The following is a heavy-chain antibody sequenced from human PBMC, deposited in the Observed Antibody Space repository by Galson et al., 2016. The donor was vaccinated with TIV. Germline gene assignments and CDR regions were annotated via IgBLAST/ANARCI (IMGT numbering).Heavy chain of an antibody. D-gene: IGHD4-17*01. CDR1: GFIFSIYG. V-gene: IGHV3-30*18. CDR2: ISFDGNNQ. J-gene: IGHJ4*02. CDR3: AKVGARGYGDYPYYLEY. Sequence: SLRLSCAASGFIFSIYGMHWVRQAPGKGLEWVTLISFDGNNQYYADSVKGRFTSSRDNSKNTMYLNMNSLRTEDTAVYYCAKVGARGYGDYPYYLEYWGQGTLVTVSS.